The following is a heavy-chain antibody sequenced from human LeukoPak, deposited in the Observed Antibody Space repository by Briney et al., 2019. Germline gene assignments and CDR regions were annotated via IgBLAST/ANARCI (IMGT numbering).Heavy chain of an antibody. Sequence: GGSLRLSCAASGFTFSSYWMHWVRQAPGKGLVRVSRINSDGSSTSYADSVKGRFTISRDNAKNTLYLQMNSLRAEDTAVYYCAAQYCSGGSCYPRYWGQGTLVTVSS. CDR1: GFTFSSYW. CDR2: INSDGSST. D-gene: IGHD2-15*01. J-gene: IGHJ4*02. V-gene: IGHV3-74*01. CDR3: AAQYCSGGSCYPRY.